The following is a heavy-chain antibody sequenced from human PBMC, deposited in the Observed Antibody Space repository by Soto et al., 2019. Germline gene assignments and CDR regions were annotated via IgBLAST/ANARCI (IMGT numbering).Heavy chain of an antibody. CDR3: ATPRDTSASFFFDS. CDR1: GDRFCGFW. V-gene: IGHV5-51*01. J-gene: IGHJ4*01. CDR2: IYPGDSDT. D-gene: IGHD3-3*02. Sequence: VASLKISCQVSGDRFCGFWAGWVRQLPGKGLEWMGIIYPGDSDTRYSPSIQGRVTISVYTYIKTAYIQLHRLTASDTCPYSCATPRDTSASFFFDSWGRGTLV.